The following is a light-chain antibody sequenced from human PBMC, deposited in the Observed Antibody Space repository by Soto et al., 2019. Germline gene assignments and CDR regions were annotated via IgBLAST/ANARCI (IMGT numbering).Light chain of an antibody. CDR2: EVS. CDR1: SSDIGAYNF. J-gene: IGLJ1*01. V-gene: IGLV2-8*01. Sequence: QSVLTQPPSASGSPGQSVTISCTGTSSDIGAYNFVSWYQQHPGKAPKLMIYEVSKRPSGVPDRFSCSKSGDTASLTVSGLQSEDEADYFCSSYAGSNSLVFGSGTKLTVL. CDR3: SSYAGSNSLV.